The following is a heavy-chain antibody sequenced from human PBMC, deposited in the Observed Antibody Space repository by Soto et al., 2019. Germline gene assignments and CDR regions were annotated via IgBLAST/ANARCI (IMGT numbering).Heavy chain of an antibody. D-gene: IGHD6-13*01. J-gene: IGHJ2*01. CDR3: AKDLRRIAAAVYDWYFDL. V-gene: IGHV3-9*01. CDR2: ISWNSGSI. Sequence: EVQLVESGGGLVQPGRSLRLSCAASGFTFDDYAMHWVRQAPGKGLEWVSGISWNSGSIGYADSVKGRFTISRDNAKNSLYLQMNSLRAEDTALYYCAKDLRRIAAAVYDWYFDLWGRGTLVTVSS. CDR1: GFTFDDYA.